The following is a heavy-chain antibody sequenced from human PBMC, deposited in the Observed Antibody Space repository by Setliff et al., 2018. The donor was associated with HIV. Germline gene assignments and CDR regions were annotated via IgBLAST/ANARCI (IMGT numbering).Heavy chain of an antibody. CDR2: TYHSGTT. Sequence: SETLSLTCTVSGHSITRGYYWGWIRQPPEKGLEWIGSTYHSGTTYYNPSLKSRVTISADTSNNQVSLKLSSVTAADTAVYYCARHSPSDYWGQGTLVTVS. CDR3: ARHSPSDY. CDR1: GHSITRGYY. J-gene: IGHJ4*02. V-gene: IGHV4-38-2*02.